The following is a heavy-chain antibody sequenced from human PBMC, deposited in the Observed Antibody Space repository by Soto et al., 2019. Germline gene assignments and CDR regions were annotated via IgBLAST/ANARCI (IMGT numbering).Heavy chain of an antibody. CDR1: GGTFSSYA. CDR3: AREFTTVNYGTRWFDP. V-gene: IGHV1-69*01. Sequence: QVQLVQSGAEVKKPGSSVKVSCKASGGTFSSYAISGVRQAPGQGLEWMGGIIPIFGTANYAQKFQGRVTITADESTSTAYMELSSLRSEDTAVYYCAREFTTVNYGTRWFDPWGQGTLVTVSS. CDR2: IIPIFGTA. D-gene: IGHD4-4*01. J-gene: IGHJ5*02.